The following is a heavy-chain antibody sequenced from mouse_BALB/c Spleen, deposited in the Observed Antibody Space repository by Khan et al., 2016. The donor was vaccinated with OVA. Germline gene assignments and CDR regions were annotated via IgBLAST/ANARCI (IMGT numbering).Heavy chain of an antibody. V-gene: IGHV1-7*01. CDR2: INPTSGYT. Sequence: QIQLVQSGAELAKPGASVKMSCTASGYTFTSYWMHWIKQRPGQGLEWIGYINPTSGYTDYNQKFKDKGTLTADKSSSTAYMQLSSLTSDDSAVHYCARDRIDYWGQGTALTVSS. J-gene: IGHJ2*01. CDR1: GYTFTSYW. CDR3: ARDRIDY.